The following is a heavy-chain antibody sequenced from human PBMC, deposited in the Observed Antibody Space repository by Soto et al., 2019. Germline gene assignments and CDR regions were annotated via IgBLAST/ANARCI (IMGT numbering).Heavy chain of an antibody. CDR1: GFTFSNYG. CDR2: VSPAGST. Sequence: EVQLLESGGGLVQPGGSLRLSCAASGFTFSNYGMNWIRLAPGGGLEWVSTVSPAGSTFYADSVRGRFTISRDNSKSTVDLQMNGLRVDDTAIYYCVRSWAYWGRGTVVTVSS. CDR3: VRSWAY. V-gene: IGHV3-23*01. D-gene: IGHD6-13*01. J-gene: IGHJ4*02.